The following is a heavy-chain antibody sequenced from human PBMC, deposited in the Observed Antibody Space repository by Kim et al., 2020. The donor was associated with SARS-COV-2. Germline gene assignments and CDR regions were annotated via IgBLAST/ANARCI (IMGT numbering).Heavy chain of an antibody. CDR3: ARVSGWYLGY. CDR1: GFTFSDHY. J-gene: IGHJ4*02. D-gene: IGHD6-19*01. V-gene: IGHV3-72*01. CDR2: TRNKANNYTT. Sequence: GGSLRLSCAVSGFTFSDHYMAWVRQAPGKGLEWVGRTRNKANNYTTEYAASVKCRFIISRDDSKNSLYLQMNSLKTEDTAVYYCARVSGWYLGYWGQGSLVTVSS.